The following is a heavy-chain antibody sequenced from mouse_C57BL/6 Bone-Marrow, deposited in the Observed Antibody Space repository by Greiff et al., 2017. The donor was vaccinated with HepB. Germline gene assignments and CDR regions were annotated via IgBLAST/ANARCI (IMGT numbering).Heavy chain of an antibody. D-gene: IGHD1-1*01. V-gene: IGHV1-80*01. J-gene: IGHJ4*01. Sequence: VKLQESGAELVKPGASVKISCKASGYAFSSYWMNWVKQRPGKGLEWIGQIYPGDGDTNYNGKFKGKATLTADKSSSTAYMQLSSLTSEDSAVYFCARCILLRSFYYAMDYWGQGTSVTVSS. CDR2: IYPGDGDT. CDR1: GYAFSSYW. CDR3: ARCILLRSFYYAMDY.